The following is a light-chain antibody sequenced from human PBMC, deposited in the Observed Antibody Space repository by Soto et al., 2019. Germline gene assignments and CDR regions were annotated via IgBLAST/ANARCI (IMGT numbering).Light chain of an antibody. Sequence: IQLTQFPSSLSASVGDRFAITCRTSQSINTYLNWYQQKPGRAPNLLIYAASSLQSGTPSRFTGSGAGTDFTLTITGLQPEDFATYYCQQSSIAPITFGQGTRLEIK. J-gene: IGKJ5*01. V-gene: IGKV1-39*01. CDR2: AAS. CDR1: QSINTY. CDR3: QQSSIAPIT.